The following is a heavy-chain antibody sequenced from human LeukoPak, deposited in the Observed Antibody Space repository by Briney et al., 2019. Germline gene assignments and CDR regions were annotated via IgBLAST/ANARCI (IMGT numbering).Heavy chain of an antibody. D-gene: IGHD2-2*03. Sequence: GGSLRLSCAASGFTFSNAWMSWVRQAPGKGLEWVGRIKSKTDGGTTDYAAPVKGRFTISRDDSKNTLYLQMNSLKTEDTAVYYCTTVDIGVVPALDYWGQGTLVTVSS. CDR1: GFTFSNAW. J-gene: IGHJ4*02. CDR2: IKSKTDGGTT. V-gene: IGHV3-15*01. CDR3: TTVDIGVVPALDY.